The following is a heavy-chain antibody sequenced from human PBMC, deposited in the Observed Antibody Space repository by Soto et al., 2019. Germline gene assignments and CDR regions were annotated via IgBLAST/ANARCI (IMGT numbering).Heavy chain of an antibody. Sequence: ASVKVSCKASGYTFTSYYMHWVRQAPGQGLEWMGIINPSGGSTSYAQKFQGRVTMTRDTSTSTVYMELSSLRSEDTAVYYCARDSAYSKYAGPGPGGYYYGMDVWGQGTTVTVS. D-gene: IGHD4-4*01. CDR1: GYTFTSYY. V-gene: IGHV1-46*01. J-gene: IGHJ6*02. CDR3: ARDSAYSKYAGPGPGGYYYGMDV. CDR2: INPSGGST.